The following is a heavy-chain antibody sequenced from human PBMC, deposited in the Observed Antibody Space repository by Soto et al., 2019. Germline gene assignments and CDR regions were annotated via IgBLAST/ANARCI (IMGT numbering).Heavy chain of an antibody. V-gene: IGHV4-39*01. CDR2: IYYSGST. CDR3: AKLFPLWLDCDY. D-gene: IGHD5-18*01. Sequence: PSETLSLTCTVSGGSISSSSYYWGWIRQPPGKGLEWIGSIYYSGSTYYTPSLKSRVTISTDTSKNQFSLKLSSVTAAETAVYNCAKLFPLWLDCDYGGEGTVVNVSS. J-gene: IGHJ4*02. CDR1: GGSISSSSYY.